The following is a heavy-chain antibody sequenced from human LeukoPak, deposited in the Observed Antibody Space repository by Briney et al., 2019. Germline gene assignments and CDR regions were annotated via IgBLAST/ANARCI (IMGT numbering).Heavy chain of an antibody. CDR2: INHSGST. CDR3: ARETPESYHNWFDP. Sequence: PSETLSLTCAVYGGSFSGYYWSWIRQPPGKGLEWIGEINHSGSTNYNPSLKSRVAISVDTSKNQFSLKLSSVTAADTAVYYCARETPESYHNWFDPWGQGTLVTVSS. V-gene: IGHV4-34*01. CDR1: GGSFSGYY. J-gene: IGHJ5*02. D-gene: IGHD1-26*01.